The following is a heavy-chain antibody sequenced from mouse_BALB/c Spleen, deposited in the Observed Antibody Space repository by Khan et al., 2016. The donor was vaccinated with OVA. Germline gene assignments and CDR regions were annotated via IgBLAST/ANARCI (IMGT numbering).Heavy chain of an antibody. CDR1: GYSFTTYY. J-gene: IGHJ3*01. CDR3: TRHGYVAWFTY. D-gene: IGHD2-2*01. CDR2: IDPFSGDT. V-gene: IGHV1S135*01. Sequence: VQLQQSGPVLMKPGTSVKISCKASGYSFTTYYIHWVMQSHGKSLEWIGYIDPFSGDTTFNQKFKGKATLTVDKSSSTAYIHLSNLTSEDSAIYYCTRHGYVAWFTYWGQGTLVTVSA.